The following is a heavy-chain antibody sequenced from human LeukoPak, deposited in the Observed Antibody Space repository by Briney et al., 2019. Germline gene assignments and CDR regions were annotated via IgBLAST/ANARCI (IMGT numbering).Heavy chain of an antibody. CDR2: IYYSGST. J-gene: IGHJ6*03. D-gene: IGHD4-17*01. CDR1: GGPISSYY. Sequence: SETLSLTCTVSGGPISSYYWSWIRQPPGKGLEWIGYIYYSGSTNYNPSLKSRVTISVDTSKNQFSLKLSSVTAADTAVYYCARQGKYGSKYYYYMDVWGKGTTVTVSS. CDR3: ARQGKYGSKYYYYMDV. V-gene: IGHV4-59*08.